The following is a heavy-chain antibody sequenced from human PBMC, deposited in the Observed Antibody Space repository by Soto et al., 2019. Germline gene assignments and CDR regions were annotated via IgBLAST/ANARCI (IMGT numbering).Heavy chain of an antibody. Sequence: SETLSLTCTVSGGSISSGGYYWSWIRQHPGKGLEWIGYIYYSESTNYNPSLKSRVTISVDTSKNQFSLELTSVTAEDTAVYYCARVDDILTGYQVEGDAFDIWGQGTMVTVSS. J-gene: IGHJ3*02. CDR3: ARVDDILTGYQVEGDAFDI. V-gene: IGHV4-61*08. D-gene: IGHD3-9*01. CDR1: GGSISSGGYY. CDR2: IYYSEST.